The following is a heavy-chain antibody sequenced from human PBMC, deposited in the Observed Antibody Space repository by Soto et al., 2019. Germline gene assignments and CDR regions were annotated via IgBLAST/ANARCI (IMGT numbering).Heavy chain of an antibody. CDR1: GFSLSTNGVG. Sequence: QITLEESGPTLVKPTQTLTLTCTFSGFSLSTNGVGVGWIRQPPGKALEWLALIYWDDDKRYSSSLKSRLTIMKDTSNNQVVLIMTNMDPVDTATYYCAHSKSFGGGSYVDKGMDVWGQGTTVTVSS. D-gene: IGHD3-16*01. CDR3: AHSKSFGGGSYVDKGMDV. CDR2: IYWDDDK. J-gene: IGHJ6*02. V-gene: IGHV2-5*02.